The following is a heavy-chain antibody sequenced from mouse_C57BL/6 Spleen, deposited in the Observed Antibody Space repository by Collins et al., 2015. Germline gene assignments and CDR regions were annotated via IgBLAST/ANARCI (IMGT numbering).Heavy chain of an antibody. CDR1: GYAFSSSW. CDR2: IYPGDGDT. V-gene: IGHV1-82*01. Sequence: QVQLQQSGPELVKPGASVKISCKASGYAFSSSWMNWVKQRPGQGLEWIGRIYPGDGDTNYNGKFKGKATLTADKSSGTAYMQLSSLTSVDSAVYFCAWSYAMDYWGQGTSVTVSS. J-gene: IGHJ4*01. CDR3: AWSYAMDY.